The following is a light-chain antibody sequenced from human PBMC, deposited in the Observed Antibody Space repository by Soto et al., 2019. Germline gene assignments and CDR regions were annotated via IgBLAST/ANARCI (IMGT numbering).Light chain of an antibody. CDR3: QQYDNYPHT. CDR1: QSISYW. J-gene: IGKJ2*01. V-gene: IGKV1-5*01. Sequence: DIQMTQSPSTLSASVGERVTLTCRASQSISYWLAWYQQKSGKAPKLLIYDASDLERGVPSRLSGSGSGTEFTLTISCLQPDDFATYCCQQYDNYPHTFGQGTKLEIK. CDR2: DAS.